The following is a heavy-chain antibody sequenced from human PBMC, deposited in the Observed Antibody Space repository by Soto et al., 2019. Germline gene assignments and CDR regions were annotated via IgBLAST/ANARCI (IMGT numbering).Heavy chain of an antibody. V-gene: IGHV4-39*01. CDR2: IYYSGST. J-gene: IGHJ4*02. CDR1: GGSISSSSYY. CDR3: ARQGTYGDSESPNFDY. D-gene: IGHD4-17*01. Sequence: SETLSLTCTVSGGSISSSSYYWGWIRQPPGKGLEWIGSIYYSGSTYYNPSLKSRVTISVDTSKNQFSLKLSSVTAADTAVYYCARQGTYGDSESPNFDYWGQGTLVTVSS.